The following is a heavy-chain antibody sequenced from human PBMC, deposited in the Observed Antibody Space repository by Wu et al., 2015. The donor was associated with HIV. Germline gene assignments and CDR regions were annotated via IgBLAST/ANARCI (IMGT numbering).Heavy chain of an antibody. D-gene: IGHD3-9*01. CDR2: ITPYNGNI. CDR1: GYTFNSYG. V-gene: IGHV1-18*01. Sequence: QVRLVQSGAEVKKPGASVKVSCKASGYTFNSYGISWVRQAPGQGLEWMGWITPYNGNINYAQKLQGRVTMTTDTSTSTAYMELRSLRSDDTAVYYCARGNYDILTGYFHYYYYYMDVWGKGTTVTVSS. CDR3: ARGNYDILTGYFHYYYYYMDV. J-gene: IGHJ6*03.